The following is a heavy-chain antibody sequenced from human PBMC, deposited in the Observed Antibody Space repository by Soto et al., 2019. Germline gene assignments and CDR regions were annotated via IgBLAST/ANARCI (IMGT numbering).Heavy chain of an antibody. D-gene: IGHD6-13*01. CDR3: AREGQQLFRFAP. CDR2: IIPIFGTA. J-gene: IGHJ5*02. CDR1: GGTFSSYA. V-gene: IGHV1-69*13. Sequence: GASVKVSCKASGGTFSSYAISWVRQAPGQGLEWMGGIIPIFGTANYAQKFQGRVTITADESTSTAYMELSSLRSEDTAVYYCAREGQQLFRFAPWGQGTLVTVSS.